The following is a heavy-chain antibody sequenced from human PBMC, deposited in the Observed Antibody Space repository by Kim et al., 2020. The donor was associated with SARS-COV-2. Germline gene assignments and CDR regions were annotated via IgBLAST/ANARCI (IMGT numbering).Heavy chain of an antibody. V-gene: IGHV4-34*01. J-gene: IGHJ4*02. CDR1: GGSFSGYY. CDR2: IDHGGST. D-gene: IGHD6-13*01. CDR3: ARGLRGAAAL. Sequence: SETLSLTCAVYGGSFSGYYWSWIRQPPGKGLEWIGEIDHGGSTNYSPSLKSRVTISVDTSKNHFSLKLNSMTAADTAMYYCARGLRGAAALCGQGTLVT.